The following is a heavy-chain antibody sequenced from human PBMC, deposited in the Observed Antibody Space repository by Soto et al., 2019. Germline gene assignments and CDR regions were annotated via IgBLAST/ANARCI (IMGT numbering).Heavy chain of an antibody. V-gene: IGHV3-30*18. CDR2: VSHDGRNT. Sequence: VQLVESGGGVVQPGRCLRLSCAASGFTFSDYAMHLVRQAPGKGLEWVAVVSHDGRNTHYADSVKGRFTISRDSSKNAVYLEMSSLRAEDTAVYYCAKGGRQWQVTSDFNYWGQGALVTVSS. CDR1: GFTFSDYA. D-gene: IGHD6-19*01. J-gene: IGHJ4*02. CDR3: AKGGRQWQVTSDFNY.